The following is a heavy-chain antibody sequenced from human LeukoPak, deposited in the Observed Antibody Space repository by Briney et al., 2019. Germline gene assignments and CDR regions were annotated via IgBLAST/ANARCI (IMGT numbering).Heavy chain of an antibody. Sequence: HSGGSLRLSCAASGFTFGSYAMHWVRQAPGKGLEGVAVISYDGSNKYYADSVKGRFTISRDNSKNTLYLQMNSLRAEDTAVYYCARDLVVAGTVGDYYYGMDVWGQGTTVTVSS. D-gene: IGHD6-19*01. J-gene: IGHJ6*02. CDR1: GFTFGSYA. CDR2: ISYDGSNK. CDR3: ARDLVVAGTVGDYYYGMDV. V-gene: IGHV3-30*04.